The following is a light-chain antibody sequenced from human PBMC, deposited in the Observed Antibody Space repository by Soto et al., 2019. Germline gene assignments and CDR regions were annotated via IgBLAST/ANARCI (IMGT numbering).Light chain of an antibody. CDR3: FSYSSDQIAM. CDR1: GNAPSDYRF. V-gene: IGLV2-14*03. J-gene: IGLJ3*02. CDR2: DVT. Sequence: QSALTQPASVSGSPGQSITISCSGAGNAPSDYRFVSWYQQHPGNAPRLLIFDVTNRPSGVSDRFSGSKSGDTASLTISGLQPQDEADYFCFSYSSDQIAMFGGGTKVTVL.